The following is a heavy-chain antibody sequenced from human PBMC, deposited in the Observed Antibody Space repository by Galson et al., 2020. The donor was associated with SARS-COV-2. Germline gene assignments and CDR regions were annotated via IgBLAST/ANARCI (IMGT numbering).Heavy chain of an antibody. J-gene: IGHJ3*02. CDR2: IKSDGTST. D-gene: IGHD2-8*02. CDR1: GFTFSNYW. Sequence: GESLKISCEASGFTFSNYWMHWVRQSPGKGLVWVSRIKSDGTSTHYADSVKGRFTISRDNAKNTLFLQMNSLRAEDTALYYCAKDRGPSPVWSSDAFDIWGQGTMVTVSS. V-gene: IGHV3-74*01. CDR3: AKDRGPSPVWSSDAFDI.